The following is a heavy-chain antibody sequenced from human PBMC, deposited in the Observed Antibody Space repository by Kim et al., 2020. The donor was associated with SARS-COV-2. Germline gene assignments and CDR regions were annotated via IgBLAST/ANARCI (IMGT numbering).Heavy chain of an antibody. Sequence: GGSLRLSCAASGFTFSSYEMNWVRQAPGKGLEWVSYISSSGSTIYYADSVKGRFTISRDNAKNSLYLQMNSLRAEDTAVYYCARKVGGSPNYGMDVWGQGTTVTVSS. D-gene: IGHD1-26*01. CDR3: ARKVGGSPNYGMDV. J-gene: IGHJ6*02. V-gene: IGHV3-48*03. CDR2: ISSSGSTI. CDR1: GFTFSSYE.